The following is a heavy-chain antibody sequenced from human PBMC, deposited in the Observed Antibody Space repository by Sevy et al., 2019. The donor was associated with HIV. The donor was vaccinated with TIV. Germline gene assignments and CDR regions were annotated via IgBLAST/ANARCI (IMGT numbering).Heavy chain of an antibody. V-gene: IGHV3-66*01. D-gene: IGHD3-22*01. Sequence: GSLRLSCEASGFTVSGNYMAWVRLAPGKGLEWVSLIDSGGSTYYADSVKGRFTISRDNAKNTLYLQMNPLRAEDTAVYFGARDRYYDASGYYYYYYGMDVWGQGTTVTVSS. CDR2: IDSGGST. CDR1: GFTVSGNY. CDR3: ARDRYYDASGYYYYYYGMDV. J-gene: IGHJ6*02.